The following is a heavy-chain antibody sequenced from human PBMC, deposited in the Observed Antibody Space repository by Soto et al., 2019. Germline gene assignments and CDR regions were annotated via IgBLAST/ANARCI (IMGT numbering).Heavy chain of an antibody. CDR1: GGTFSSYA. D-gene: IGHD6-13*01. J-gene: IGHJ5*02. Sequence: SVKVSCKASGGTFSSYAISWVRQAPGQGLEWMGGIIPIFGTANYAQKFQGRVTITADESTSTAYMELSSLRSEDTAVYYCANQGSSSWPEEWFDPWGQGTLVTVSS. CDR3: ANQGSSSWPEEWFDP. V-gene: IGHV1-69*13. CDR2: IIPIFGTA.